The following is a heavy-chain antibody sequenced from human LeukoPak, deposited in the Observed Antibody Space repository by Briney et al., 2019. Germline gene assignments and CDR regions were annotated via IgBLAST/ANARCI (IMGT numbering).Heavy chain of an antibody. CDR1: GYTFTSYY. CDR3: ARDRALTTVTTMEGYYFDY. D-gene: IGHD4-17*01. Sequence: ASVKVSCKASGYTFTSYYMHWVRQAPGQGLEWMGIINPSGGSTSYAQKFRGRVTMTRDTSTSTVYMELSSLRSEDTAVYYCARDRALTTVTTMEGYYFDYWGQGTLVTVSS. CDR2: INPSGGST. J-gene: IGHJ4*02. V-gene: IGHV1-46*01.